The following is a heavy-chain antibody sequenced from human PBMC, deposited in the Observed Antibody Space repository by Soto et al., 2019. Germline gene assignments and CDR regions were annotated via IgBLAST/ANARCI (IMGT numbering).Heavy chain of an antibody. CDR1: GFTFSSYG. Sequence: GGSLRLSCAASGFTFSSYGMHWVRQAPGKGLDWVAVIWYDESNIYYADSVKGRFTISRDNSKNTLFLQMNSLRAEDTAVYYCARDDIPGIAVAIYGMDVWGQGTTVTVSS. J-gene: IGHJ6*02. CDR2: IWYDESNI. V-gene: IGHV3-33*01. D-gene: IGHD6-19*01. CDR3: ARDDIPGIAVAIYGMDV.